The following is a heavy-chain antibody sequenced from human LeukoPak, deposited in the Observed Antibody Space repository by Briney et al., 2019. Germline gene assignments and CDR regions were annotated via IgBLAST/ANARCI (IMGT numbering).Heavy chain of an antibody. CDR3: VAMVRGVGYYYYYYGMDV. CDR2: IIPIFGTA. V-gene: IGHV1-69*01. D-gene: IGHD3-10*01. CDR1: GGTFSSYA. Sequence: SVKVSCKASGGTFSSYAISWVRQAPGQGLEWMGGIIPIFGTANYAQKFQGRVTITADESTSTAYMELSSLRSEDMAVYYCVAMVRGVGYYYYYYGMDVWGQGTTVAVSS. J-gene: IGHJ6*02.